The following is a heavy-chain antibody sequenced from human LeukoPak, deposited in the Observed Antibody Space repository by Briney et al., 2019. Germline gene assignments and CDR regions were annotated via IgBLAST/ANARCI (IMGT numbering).Heavy chain of an antibody. V-gene: IGHV3-7*01. CDR1: GFTFSSYW. J-gene: IGHJ4*02. D-gene: IGHD7-27*01. Sequence: GGSLRLSCAASGFTFSSYWMSWVRQAPGKGLERVANIKQDGSEKYYVDSVKGRFTISRDNAKNSLYLQMNSLRAEDTAVYYCARDLGAMRAKWGPIDYWGQGTLVTVSS. CDR3: ARDLGAMRAKWGPIDY. CDR2: IKQDGSEK.